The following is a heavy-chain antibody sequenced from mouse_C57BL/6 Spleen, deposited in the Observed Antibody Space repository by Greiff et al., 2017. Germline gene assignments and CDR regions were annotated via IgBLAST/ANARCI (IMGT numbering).Heavy chain of an antibody. CDR1: GFTFSNYW. D-gene: IGHD1-1*01. CDR3: TDYYGSSPFAY. J-gene: IGHJ3*01. Sequence: EVKLQESGGGLVQPGGSMKLSCVASGFTFSNYWMNWVRQSPEKGLEWVAQIRLKSDNYATHYAESVKGRFTISRDDSKSSVYLQMNNLRAEDTGIYYCTDYYGSSPFAYWGQGTLVTVSA. CDR2: IRLKSDNYAT. V-gene: IGHV6-3*01.